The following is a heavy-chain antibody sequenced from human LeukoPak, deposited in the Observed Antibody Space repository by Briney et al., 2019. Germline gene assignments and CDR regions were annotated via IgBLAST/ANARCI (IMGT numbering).Heavy chain of an antibody. CDR2: ISSNSKYT. CDR3: ARDNGNKYYFDY. J-gene: IGHJ4*02. V-gene: IGHV3-11*05. CDR1: GFMFSDYF. Sequence: GGSLRLSCAASGFMFSDYFMSWIRQAPGKELEWISYISSNSKYTKYADSAKGRFTISRDNAKKSLYQQMNSLRAEDTAVYYCARDNGNKYYFDYWGQGTLVTVSS. D-gene: IGHD2-8*01.